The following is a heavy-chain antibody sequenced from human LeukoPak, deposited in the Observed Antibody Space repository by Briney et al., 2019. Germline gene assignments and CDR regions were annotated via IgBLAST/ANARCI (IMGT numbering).Heavy chain of an antibody. D-gene: IGHD3-10*01. CDR3: ARSPTFYYGSGRHWFDP. J-gene: IGHJ5*02. CDR2: MNPNSGNT. V-gene: IGHV1-8*01. Sequence: ASVKVSCKASGYTFTSYDINWVRQATGQGLEWMGWMNPNSGNTGYAQKFQGRVTMTRNTSISTAYMELSSLRSEDTAVYYCARSPTFYYGSGRHWFDPWGQGTLVTVSS. CDR1: GYTFTSYD.